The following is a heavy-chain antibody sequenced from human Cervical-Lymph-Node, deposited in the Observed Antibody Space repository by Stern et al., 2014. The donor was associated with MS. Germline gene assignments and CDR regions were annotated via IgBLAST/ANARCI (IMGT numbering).Heavy chain of an antibody. V-gene: IGHV1-69*01. Sequence: QVQLVQSGAEVKKPGSSVMVSCKASGGSFRNYAFSWVRQAPGQGLEWMGGIIPISGAPSYALGVQGRVNVTADGCTSRVYMELSSLTSQDTAVYFCARALRSHSGRYALAIWGQGTLVIVSS. CDR2: IIPISGAP. J-gene: IGHJ3*02. D-gene: IGHD3-10*01. CDR1: GGSFRNYA. CDR3: ARALRSHSGRYALAI.